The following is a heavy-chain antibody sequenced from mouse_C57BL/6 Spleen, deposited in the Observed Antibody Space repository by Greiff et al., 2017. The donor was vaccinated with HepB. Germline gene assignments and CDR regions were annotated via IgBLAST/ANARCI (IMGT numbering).Heavy chain of an antibody. CDR2: ISSGSSTI. CDR1: GFTFSDYG. J-gene: IGHJ4*01. CDR3: ARLAYYYAMDY. V-gene: IGHV5-17*01. Sequence: EVKLVESGGGLVKPGGSLKLSCAASGFTFSDYGMHWVRQAPEKGLEWVAYISSGSSTIYYADTVKGRFTISRDNAKNTLFLQMTSLRSEDTAVYYCARLAYYYAMDYWGQGTSVTVSS.